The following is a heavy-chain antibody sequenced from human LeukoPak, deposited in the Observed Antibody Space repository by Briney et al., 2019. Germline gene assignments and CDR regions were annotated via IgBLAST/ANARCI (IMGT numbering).Heavy chain of an antibody. V-gene: IGHV4-39*07. J-gene: IGHJ5*02. D-gene: IGHD3-22*01. CDR2: IYYSGST. CDR3: ARDSGGYYYDSSAYDWFDP. CDR1: GGSISGSSYY. Sequence: PSETLSLTCTVSGGSISGSSYYWGWIRQPPGKGLEWIGSIYYSGSTYYNPSLKSRVTISLDTSKNQFSLNLSTVTAADTAVYFCARDSGGYYYDSSAYDWFDPWGQGTLVIVSS.